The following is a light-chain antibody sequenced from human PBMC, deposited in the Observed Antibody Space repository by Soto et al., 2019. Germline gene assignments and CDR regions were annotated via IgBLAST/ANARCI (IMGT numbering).Light chain of an antibody. J-gene: IGKJ1*01. Sequence: DIQMTQSPSTLSATAGDRVTITCRASQSISSWLAWYQHKPGKAPKLLIYDASNLDSGVPSRLSGRGSGTEFALAISNLQPDDCAPYYCQQYENYWTFGQGTRVEIK. CDR1: QSISSW. CDR2: DAS. V-gene: IGKV1-5*01. CDR3: QQYENYWT.